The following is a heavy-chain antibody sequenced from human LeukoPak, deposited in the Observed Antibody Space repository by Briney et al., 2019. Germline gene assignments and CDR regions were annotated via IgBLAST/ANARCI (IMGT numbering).Heavy chain of an antibody. Sequence: SETLSLTCTVSGGSISSYYWSWIRQPPGKGLEWIGYIYYSGSTNYNPSLKSRVTISVVTSKSQFSLKLGSVSAADAAVYYCARHGFDAFDIWGQGTMVTVSS. V-gene: IGHV4-59*08. D-gene: IGHD5-12*01. CDR1: GGSISSYY. J-gene: IGHJ3*02. CDR3: ARHGFDAFDI. CDR2: IYYSGST.